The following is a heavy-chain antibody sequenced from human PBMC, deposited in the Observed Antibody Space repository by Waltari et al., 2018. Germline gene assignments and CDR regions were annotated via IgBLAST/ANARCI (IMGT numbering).Heavy chain of an antibody. CDR1: GFTFSSYA. Sequence: EVQLLESGGGLVQPGGSLRLSCAASGFTFSSYAMSGVGQDPGKGLDGVSAIRGGGVITYYADSVKGRFTISRDNSKNTLYLQMNSLRAEDTAVYYCAKDGIILLDDSSGYYYVPPTDYWGQGTLVTVSS. V-gene: IGHV3-23*01. CDR3: AKDGIILLDDSSGYYYVPPTDY. D-gene: IGHD3-22*01. CDR2: IRGGGVIT. J-gene: IGHJ4*02.